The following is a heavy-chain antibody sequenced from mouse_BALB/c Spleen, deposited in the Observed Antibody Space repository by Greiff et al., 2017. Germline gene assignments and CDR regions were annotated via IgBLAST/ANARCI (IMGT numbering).Heavy chain of an antibody. J-gene: IGHJ4*01. V-gene: IGHV1S137*01. CDR2: ISTYYGDA. Sequence: VKLMESGAELVRPGVSVKISCKGSGYTFTDYAMHWVKQSHAKSLEWIGVISTYYGDASYNQKFKGKATMTVDKSSSTAYMELARLTSEDSAIYYCARGYYGNCDYWGQGTSVTVSS. CDR3: ARGYYGNCDY. CDR1: GYTFTDYA. D-gene: IGHD2-1*01.